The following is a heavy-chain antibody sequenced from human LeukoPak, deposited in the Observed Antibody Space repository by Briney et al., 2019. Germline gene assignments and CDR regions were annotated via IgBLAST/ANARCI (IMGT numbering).Heavy chain of an antibody. CDR2: FIPIFGTA. CDR1: GGTFSSYA. J-gene: IGHJ4*02. Sequence: GASVKVSCKASGGTFSSYAISWVRQAPGQGLEWMGGFIPIFGTANYAQKFQGRVTITADESTSTAYMELSSLRSEDTAVYYCARGLILYDSSGYSLWGQGTLVTVSS. D-gene: IGHD3-22*01. V-gene: IGHV1-69*01. CDR3: ARGLILYDSSGYSL.